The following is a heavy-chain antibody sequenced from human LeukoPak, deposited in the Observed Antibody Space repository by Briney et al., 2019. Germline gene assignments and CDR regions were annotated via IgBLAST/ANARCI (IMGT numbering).Heavy chain of an antibody. J-gene: IGHJ4*02. D-gene: IGHD4-17*01. CDR1: GGSISSSSYY. CDR2: IYYSGTT. CDR3: ARLWEGYGDYRDY. V-gene: IGHV4-39*01. Sequence: SETLSLTCTVSGGSISSSSYYWGWIRQPPGKGLECIGSIYYSGTTYYNPSLKSRVTISVDTSKNQFSLKLSSVTAADTAVYYCARLWEGYGDYRDYWGQGTLVTVSS.